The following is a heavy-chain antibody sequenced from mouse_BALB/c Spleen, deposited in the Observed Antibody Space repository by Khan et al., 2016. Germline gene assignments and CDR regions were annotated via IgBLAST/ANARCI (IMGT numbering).Heavy chain of an antibody. CDR3: ARGIYYGYYFDY. J-gene: IGHJ2*01. CDR1: GFTFSSYG. CDR2: INSNGGST. V-gene: IGHV5-6-3*01. D-gene: IGHD1-2*01. Sequence: EVELVESGGGLVQPGGSLKLSCAASGFTFSSYGMSWVRQTPDKRLELVATINSNGGSTYYPYSVQGRFTISRAHAKKYLYLQMSSLKSEDTAMYYCARGIYYGYYFDYWGQGTTLTVSS.